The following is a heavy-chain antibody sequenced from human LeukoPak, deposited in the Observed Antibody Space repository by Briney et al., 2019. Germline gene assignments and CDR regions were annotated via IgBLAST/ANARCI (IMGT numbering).Heavy chain of an antibody. D-gene: IGHD6-13*01. CDR1: GGSISGYY. CDR2: IYSSVNT. V-gene: IGHV4-59*08. Sequence: SETLSLTCTVSGGSISGYYWSWIRQPPGKGLEWIGYIYSSVNTVYNPSLKSRVTISLDTSKNQFSLKLGSVTAADTAVYYCARHAKGWLSSWSPFDYWGQGTLVTVSS. CDR3: ARHAKGWLSSWSPFDY. J-gene: IGHJ4*02.